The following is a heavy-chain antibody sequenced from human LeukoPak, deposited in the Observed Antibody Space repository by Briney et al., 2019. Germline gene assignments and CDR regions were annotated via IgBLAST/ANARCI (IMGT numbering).Heavy chain of an antibody. CDR3: ARGITIFSPGAFDI. J-gene: IGHJ3*02. CDR1: GGSISSYY. V-gene: IGHV4-59*01. CDR2: IYYSGST. D-gene: IGHD3-3*01. Sequence: SETLSLTCTVSGGSISSYYWSWIRQPAGTGLEWIGYIYYSGSTNYNPSLKSRVTISVDTSKNQFSLKLSSVTAADTAVYYCARGITIFSPGAFDIWGQGTMVTVSS.